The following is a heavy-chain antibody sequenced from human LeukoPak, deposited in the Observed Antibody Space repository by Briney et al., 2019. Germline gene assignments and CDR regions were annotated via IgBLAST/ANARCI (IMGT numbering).Heavy chain of an antibody. V-gene: IGHV4-34*01. CDR1: GGSFSGYY. J-gene: IGHJ5*02. D-gene: IGHD3-22*01. Sequence: PSETLSLTCAVYGGSFSGYYWSWIRQPPGKGLEWIGEINHSGSTNYNPSLKSRVTISVDTSKNQFSLKLSSVTAADTAVYYCARGYPYWYYDSSGYQNWFDPWGQGTLVTVSS. CDR3: ARGYPYWYYDSSGYQNWFDP. CDR2: INHSGST.